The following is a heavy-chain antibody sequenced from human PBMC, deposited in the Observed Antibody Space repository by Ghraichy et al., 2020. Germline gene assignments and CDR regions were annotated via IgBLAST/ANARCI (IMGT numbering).Heavy chain of an antibody. D-gene: IGHD2-2*02. CDR3: ARDRLQTSGYCTSTSCYRAVMPGELDN. V-gene: IGHV3-30*04. Sequence: GGSLRLSCAASGFTFTKHAMHWVRQAPGKGLEWVAVISYDGRNTYYADSMKGRFTISRDNSKNTLDLQMNSLRPEDTAVYHCARDRLQTSGYCTSTSCYRAVMPGELDNWGQGVLVTVSS. CDR2: ISYDGRNT. J-gene: IGHJ4*02. CDR1: GFTFTKHA.